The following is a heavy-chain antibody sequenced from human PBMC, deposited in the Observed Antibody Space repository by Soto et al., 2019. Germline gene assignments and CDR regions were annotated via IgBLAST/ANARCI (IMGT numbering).Heavy chain of an antibody. CDR1: GDSFSNYG. J-gene: IGHJ6*02. Sequence: QVQLVQSGAEVKKPGASVKVSCKVSGDSFSNYGFTWVRQAPGQGLEWMGWISTYNDNTNYAQNLQGRVTMTTDTSTTTVYMELRSLRSEDTAVYYCARVMVRLFGSGSSRPYGLDVWGQGTTVTVSS. V-gene: IGHV1-18*01. CDR2: ISTYNDNT. D-gene: IGHD3-10*01. CDR3: ARVMVRLFGSGSSRPYGLDV.